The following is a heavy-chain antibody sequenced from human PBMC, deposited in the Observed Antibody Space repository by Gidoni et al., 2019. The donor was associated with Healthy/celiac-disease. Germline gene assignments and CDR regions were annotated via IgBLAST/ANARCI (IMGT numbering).Heavy chain of an antibody. CDR3: AREYSSLRGVYYYYYGMDV. CDR1: EFTFVSYE. J-gene: IGHJ6*02. V-gene: IGHV3-48*03. CDR2: ISSSGSTI. Sequence: VRLVGSGGGLFQPEGALRLSCPASEFTFVSYEMNWVRQAPGKGLEWVSYISSSGSTIYYADSVKGRFTISRDNAKNSLYLQMNSLRAEDTAVYYCAREYSSLRGVYYYYYGMDVWGQGTTVTVSS. D-gene: IGHD3-22*01.